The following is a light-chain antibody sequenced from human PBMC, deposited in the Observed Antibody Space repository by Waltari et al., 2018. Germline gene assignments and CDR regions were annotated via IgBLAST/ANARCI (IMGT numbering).Light chain of an antibody. CDR3: QQYETYPSPWT. CDR1: QSVGRW. J-gene: IGKJ1*01. V-gene: IGKV1-5*03. Sequence: EIQMTQSPSVSAFVGDTVTITCRASQSVGRWLAWYQQKPGRAPTLLISESSTLQTGVPSRFSGSGSETEFSLTITRLQPDDFATYYCQQYETYPSPWTFGPGTTVDI. CDR2: ESS.